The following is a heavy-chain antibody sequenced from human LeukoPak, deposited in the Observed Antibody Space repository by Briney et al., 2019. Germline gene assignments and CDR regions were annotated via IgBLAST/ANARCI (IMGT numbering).Heavy chain of an antibody. CDR3: ARYADYYDSSGYYEPPGAFDI. D-gene: IGHD3-22*01. Sequence: KPGGSLRLSCVASGFTFSSYSMNWVRQAPGKGLEWVSSISSSSSYIYYADSVKGRFTISRDNAKNSLYLQMNSLRAEDTAVYYCARYADYYDSSGYYEPPGAFDIWGQGTMVTVSS. CDR1: GFTFSSYS. J-gene: IGHJ3*02. CDR2: ISSSSSYI. V-gene: IGHV3-21*01.